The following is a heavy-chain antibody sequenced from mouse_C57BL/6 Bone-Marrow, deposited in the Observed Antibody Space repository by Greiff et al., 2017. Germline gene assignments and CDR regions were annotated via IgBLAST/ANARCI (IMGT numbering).Heavy chain of an antibody. V-gene: IGHV1-82*01. Sequence: QVQLQQSGPELVKPGASVKISCKASGYAFSSSWMNWVKQRPGKGLEWIGRIYPGDGDTNYNGKFKGKATLTADKSSSTAYMQLSSLTSEDSAVXFCARLITTVVAPHFDYWGQGTTLTVSS. CDR2: IYPGDGDT. CDR1: GYAFSSSW. J-gene: IGHJ2*01. CDR3: ARLITTVVAPHFDY. D-gene: IGHD1-1*01.